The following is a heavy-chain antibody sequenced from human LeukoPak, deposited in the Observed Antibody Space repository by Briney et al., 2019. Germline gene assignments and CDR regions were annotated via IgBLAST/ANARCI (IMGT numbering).Heavy chain of an antibody. J-gene: IGHJ1*01. Sequence: GGSLRLSCAASGFTFSSYAMHWVRQAPGKGLEWVAVISYDGSNKYYADSVKSRFTISRDNSKNTLYLQMNSLRVEDMAVYYCATYSTRNAREFQSWGQGTLVTVSS. CDR3: ATYSTRNAREFQS. D-gene: IGHD4-11*01. CDR1: GFTFSSYA. V-gene: IGHV3-30-3*01. CDR2: ISYDGSNK.